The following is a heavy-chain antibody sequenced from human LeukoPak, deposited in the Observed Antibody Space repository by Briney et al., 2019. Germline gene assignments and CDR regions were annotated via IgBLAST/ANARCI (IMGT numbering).Heavy chain of an antibody. V-gene: IGHV4-39*07. CDR2: IYYSGST. CDR3: ARVRGSGQLPRI. J-gene: IGHJ4*02. Sequence: EPSETLSLTCTVSGGSISSGDYYWGWIRQPPGKGLEWIGSIYYSGSTYYNPSLKSRVTISVDTSKNQFSLKLSSVTAADTAVYYCARVRGSGQLPRIWGQGTLVTVSS. CDR1: GGSISSGDYY. D-gene: IGHD2-2*01.